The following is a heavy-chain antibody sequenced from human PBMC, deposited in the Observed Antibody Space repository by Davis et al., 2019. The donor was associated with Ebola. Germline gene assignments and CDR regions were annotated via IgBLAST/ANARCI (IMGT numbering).Heavy chain of an antibody. D-gene: IGHD6-6*01. Sequence: PGGSLRLSCAASGFTFSSYSMNWVRQAPGKGLEWVSSISSSSSYIYYADSVKGRFTISRDNAKNSLCLQMDSLRDEDTAMYYCARSSIAARPGYYYGMDIWGQGTTVTVSS. J-gene: IGHJ6*02. CDR1: GFTFSSYS. CDR3: ARSSIAARPGYYYGMDI. CDR2: ISSSSSYI. V-gene: IGHV3-21*01.